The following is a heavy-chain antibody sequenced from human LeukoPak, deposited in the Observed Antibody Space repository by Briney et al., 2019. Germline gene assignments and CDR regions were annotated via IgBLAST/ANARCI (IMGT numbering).Heavy chain of an antibody. CDR2: INPNTGGT. D-gene: IGHD2-2*01. Sequence: GASVKVSCKASGYTFTGYYMHWVRQAPGQGLEWMGWINPNTGGTNYAQKFQGRVTMTRDTSISTACMELSRLRSDDTAVYYCASCGYCSSTSCYGGDLVYWGQGTLVTVSS. CDR3: ASCGYCSSTSCYGGDLVY. J-gene: IGHJ4*02. V-gene: IGHV1-2*02. CDR1: GYTFTGYY.